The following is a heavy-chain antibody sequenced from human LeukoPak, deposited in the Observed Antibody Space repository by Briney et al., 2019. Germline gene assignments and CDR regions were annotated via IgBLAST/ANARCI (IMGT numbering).Heavy chain of an antibody. J-gene: IGHJ4*02. D-gene: IGHD2-21*02. CDR3: ARGLAYCGGDCYSNFDY. CDR1: GGTLSSYA. Sequence: SVKVSCKASGGTLSSYAISWVRQAPGQGLEWMGGIIPIFGTANYAQKFQGRVTITADESTSTAYMELSSLRSEDTAVYYCARGLAYCGGDCYSNFDYWGQGTLVTVSS. CDR2: IIPIFGTA. V-gene: IGHV1-69*13.